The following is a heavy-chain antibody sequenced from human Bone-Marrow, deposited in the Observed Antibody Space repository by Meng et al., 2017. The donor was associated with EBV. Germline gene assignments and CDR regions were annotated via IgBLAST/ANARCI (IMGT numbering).Heavy chain of an antibody. Sequence: QGQVVQSVAELKTPGASVKVSCKASGYTFTSYAMNWVRQAPGQGLEWMGWINTNTGNPTYAQGFTGRFVFSLDTSVSTAYLQISSLKAEDTAVYYCARARVLLWEGWFDPWGQGTLVTVSS. V-gene: IGHV7-4-1*02. CDR1: GYTFTSYA. D-gene: IGHD2-15*01. CDR3: ARARVLLWEGWFDP. CDR2: INTNTGNP. J-gene: IGHJ5*02.